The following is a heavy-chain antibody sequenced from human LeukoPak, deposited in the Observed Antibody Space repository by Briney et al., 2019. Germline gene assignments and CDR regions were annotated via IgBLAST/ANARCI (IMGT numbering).Heavy chain of an antibody. Sequence: ASVKVSCKASGYTFTGYYIHWVRQAPGQGLEWMGWINPNSGGTNYAQKFQGRVTMTRDTSISTAYMELSRLRSDDTAVYYCARDSYDSSGFYGYWGQGTLVTVSS. CDR3: ARDSYDSSGFYGY. D-gene: IGHD3-22*01. CDR2: INPNSGGT. J-gene: IGHJ4*02. V-gene: IGHV1-2*02. CDR1: GYTFTGYY.